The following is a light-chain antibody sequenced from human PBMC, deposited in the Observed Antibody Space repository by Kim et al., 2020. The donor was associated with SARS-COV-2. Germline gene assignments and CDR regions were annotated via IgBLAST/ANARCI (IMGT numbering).Light chain of an antibody. J-gene: IGLJ3*02. CDR1: KLGDKY. CDR2: QDT. V-gene: IGLV3-1*01. CDR3: QAWDSSTAV. Sequence: SYELTQPPSVSVSPGQTASITCSGDKLGDKYACWYQQKPGQSPVLVIYQDTMRPSGIPERFSGSNSGNTATLTISGTQAMDEADYYCQAWDSSTAVFSGGTQLTVL.